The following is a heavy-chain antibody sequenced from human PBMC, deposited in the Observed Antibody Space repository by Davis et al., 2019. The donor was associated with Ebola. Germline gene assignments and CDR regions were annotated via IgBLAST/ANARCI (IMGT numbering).Heavy chain of an antibody. CDR3: ARQGTTSWDS. Sequence: GESLKISCKGSGYGFTNYWIGWVRQMPGKGLEWMGFIFPDDSDATYSPSFQGQVTLSVDKSIRTAYLHWNSLKASDTATYYCARQGTTSWDSWGQGTLVTVSS. J-gene: IGHJ4*02. D-gene: IGHD2-2*01. CDR1: GYGFTNYW. V-gene: IGHV5-51*01. CDR2: IFPDDSDA.